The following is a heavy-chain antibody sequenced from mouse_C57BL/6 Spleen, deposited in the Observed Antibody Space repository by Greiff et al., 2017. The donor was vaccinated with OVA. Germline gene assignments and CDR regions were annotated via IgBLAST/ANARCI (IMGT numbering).Heavy chain of an antibody. D-gene: IGHD2-2*01. CDR1: GYTFTSYW. CDR3: AGSGGYDFFDY. J-gene: IGHJ2*01. V-gene: IGHV1-59*01. CDR2: IDPSDSYT. Sequence: QVQLQQPGAELVRPGTSVKLSCKASGYTFTSYWMHWVKQRPGQGLAWIGVIDPSDSYTNYNQKFKGKATLTVDTSSSTAYMKLSSLTSEDSAVYYCAGSGGYDFFDYWGQGTTLTVSS.